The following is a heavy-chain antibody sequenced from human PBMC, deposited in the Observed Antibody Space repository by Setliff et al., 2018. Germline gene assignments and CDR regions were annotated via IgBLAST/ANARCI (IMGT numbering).Heavy chain of an antibody. CDR1: GYSISSGYY. J-gene: IGHJ4*02. V-gene: IGHV4-38-2*01. D-gene: IGHD3-10*01. CDR3: ASSGSGSYYNLDY. CDR2: IYHSESA. Sequence: SETLSLTCAVSGYSISSGYYWGWIRQPPGKGLEWIGSIYHSESAYYNPSLKSRVTISVDTSKNQLSLKLTSVTAADTAVYYCASSGSGSYYNLDYWGQGTLVTVS.